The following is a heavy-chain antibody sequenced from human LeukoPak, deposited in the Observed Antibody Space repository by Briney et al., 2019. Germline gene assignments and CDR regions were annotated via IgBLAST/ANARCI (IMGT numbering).Heavy chain of an antibody. CDR3: ARGGRVGLRYFDWSHALGY. CDR1: GGSISSGDYY. CDR2: IYYSGST. Sequence: SQTLSLTCTVSGGSISSGDYYWSWIRQPPGKGLEWIGYIYYSGSTYYNPSLKSRVTISVDTSKNQFSLKLSSVTAADTAVYYCARGGRVGLRYFDWSHALGYWGQGTLVTVSS. J-gene: IGHJ4*02. D-gene: IGHD3-9*01. V-gene: IGHV4-30-4*01.